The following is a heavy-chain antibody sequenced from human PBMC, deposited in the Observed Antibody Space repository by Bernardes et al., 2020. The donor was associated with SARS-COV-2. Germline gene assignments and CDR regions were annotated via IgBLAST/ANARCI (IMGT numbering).Heavy chain of an antibody. CDR2: ISSSSSYI. J-gene: IGHJ4*02. V-gene: IGHV3-21*01. D-gene: IGHD6-6*01. CDR3: AREGEDSTSSYFDY. CDR1: GFTFSSYS. Sequence: GSLRLSCAASGFTFSSYSMNWVRQAPGKGLEWVSSISSSSSYIYYADSVKGRFTISRDNAKNSLYLQMNSLRAEDTAVYYCAREGEDSTSSYFDYWGQGTLVTVSS.